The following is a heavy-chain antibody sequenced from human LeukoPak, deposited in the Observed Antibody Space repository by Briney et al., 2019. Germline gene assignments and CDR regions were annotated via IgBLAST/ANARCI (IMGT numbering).Heavy chain of an antibody. D-gene: IGHD6-13*01. J-gene: IGHJ5*02. Sequence: GASVTVSFTASGYTFTIYGISWVRQAPGQGLEWMGWISAYYGNTNYAQKLQGRVTMTTDTTTSTAYMELRSLRSDDTAVYCCARETGSSGYGWFDPWGQGTLVTVSS. V-gene: IGHV1-18*01. CDR3: ARETGSSGYGWFDP. CDR2: ISAYYGNT. CDR1: GYTFTIYG.